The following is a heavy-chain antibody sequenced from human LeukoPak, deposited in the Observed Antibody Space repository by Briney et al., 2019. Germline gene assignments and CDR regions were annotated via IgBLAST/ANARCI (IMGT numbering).Heavy chain of an antibody. J-gene: IGHJ4*02. Sequence: GGSLRLSCAASGFTFSSYWMHWVRRAPGKGLVWVSRINSDGSSTSYADSVKGRFTISRDNAKNTLYLQMNSLRAEDTAVYYCARGDGYYYDSSGPDYWGQGTLVTVSS. V-gene: IGHV3-74*01. CDR1: GFTFSSYW. D-gene: IGHD3-22*01. CDR3: ARGDGYYYDSSGPDY. CDR2: INSDGSST.